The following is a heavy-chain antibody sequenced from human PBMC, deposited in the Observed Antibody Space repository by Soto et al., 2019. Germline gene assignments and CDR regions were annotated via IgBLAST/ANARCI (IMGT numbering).Heavy chain of an antibody. CDR2: IYYSGST. D-gene: IGHD2-2*01. CDR3: ARGGRFCSSTSCYGYDNYSYYMDV. J-gene: IGHJ6*03. Sequence: SETLSLTCTVSGGSISSGGYYWSWIRQHPGKGLEWIGYIYYSGSTYYNPSLKSRVTISVDTSKTQFSLKLSSVTAADTAVYYGARGGRFCSSTSCYGYDNYSYYMDVGGKGTPVTVS. V-gene: IGHV4-31*03. CDR1: GGSISSGGYY.